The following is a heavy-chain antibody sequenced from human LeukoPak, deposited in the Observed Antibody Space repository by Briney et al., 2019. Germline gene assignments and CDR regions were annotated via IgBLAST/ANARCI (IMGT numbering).Heavy chain of an antibody. V-gene: IGHV4-59*08. J-gene: IGHJ5*02. D-gene: IGHD6-13*01. CDR3: ARLNNGDFEAAADNSWFDP. CDR1: GGSSSSYY. CDR2: IYYSGST. Sequence: PSEALSLTCTVSGGSSSSYYWSWIRQPPGKGLEWIGYIYYSGSTNYNPSLKSRVTISVDTSKNQFSLKLSSVTAADTAVYYCARLNNGDFEAAADNSWFDPWGQGTLVTVSS.